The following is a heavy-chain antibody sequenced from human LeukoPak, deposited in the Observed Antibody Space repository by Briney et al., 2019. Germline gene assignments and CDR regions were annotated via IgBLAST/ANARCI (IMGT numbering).Heavy chain of an antibody. CDR3: ARDISVRDAAWWFNP. J-gene: IGHJ5*02. D-gene: IGHD5-24*01. CDR1: RGSISSSNYY. V-gene: IGHV4-39*07. CDR2: IYYSGTT. Sequence: SETLSLICSVSRGSISSSNYYWGWIRQPPGKGLEWIGNIYYSGTTYYNPSLPSLKSRVTILVDTSKNQFSLKLRSVTAADTAVYYCARDISVRDAAWWFNPWGQGTLVTVSS.